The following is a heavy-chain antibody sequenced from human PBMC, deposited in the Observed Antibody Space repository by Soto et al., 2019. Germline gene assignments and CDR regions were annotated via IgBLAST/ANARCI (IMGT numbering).Heavy chain of an antibody. Sequence: EVQLVESGGGLVKPGGSLRLSCAASGFTFSSYNMNWVRQAPGKGLEWVSSISSSSSYIYYADSVKGRFTISRDNAKNSLYLQMNSLRAEDTAVYYCAGAVAGFNWFDPWGQGTLVTVSS. J-gene: IGHJ5*02. CDR1: GFTFSSYN. V-gene: IGHV3-21*01. CDR3: AGAVAGFNWFDP. CDR2: ISSSSSYI. D-gene: IGHD6-19*01.